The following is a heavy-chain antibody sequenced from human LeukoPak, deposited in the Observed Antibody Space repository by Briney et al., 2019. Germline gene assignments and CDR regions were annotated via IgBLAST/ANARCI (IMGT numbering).Heavy chain of an antibody. CDR1: GFTFNDYA. V-gene: IGHV3-23*01. Sequence: GGSLRLSCAASGFTFNDYAMSWVRQAPGKGLEWVSAISDSGGSTYYADSVKGRFTISRDNSKNTLYLQVNSLRAEDTAVYYCAKGGKWDVTPFDYWGQGTLVTVSS. CDR3: AKGGKWDVTPFDY. D-gene: IGHD1-26*01. J-gene: IGHJ4*02. CDR2: ISDSGGST.